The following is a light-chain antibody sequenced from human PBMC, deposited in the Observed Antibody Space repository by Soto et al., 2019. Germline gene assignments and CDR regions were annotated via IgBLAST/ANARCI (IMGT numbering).Light chain of an antibody. CDR1: SSDVGIYNY. CDR2: QVT. V-gene: IGLV2-14*01. Sequence: QSALTQPASVSGAPGQSINISCTGTSSDVGIYNYVSWYQQHPGKAPKLMIYQVTNRPSGVSNRFSGSKSGNTASLTISGLQAEDEADYYCSSYTGSTNYVFGTGTKVTVL. CDR3: SSYTGSTNYV. J-gene: IGLJ1*01.